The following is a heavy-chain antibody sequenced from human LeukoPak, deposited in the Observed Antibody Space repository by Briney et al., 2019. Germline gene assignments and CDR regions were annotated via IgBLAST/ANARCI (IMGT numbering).Heavy chain of an antibody. D-gene: IGHD3-10*01. CDR3: ARDSGGSGSYSDY. CDR2: IYSGGST. J-gene: IGHJ4*02. CDR1: GFTVSSNY. V-gene: IGHV3-66*01. Sequence: GGSLRLSCAASGFTVSSNYMSWVRQAPGKGLEWVSVIYSGGSTYYADSVKGRFTISRDNSKNTLYLQMNSLRAEDTAVYYCARDSGGSGSYSDYWGQGTLVTVSS.